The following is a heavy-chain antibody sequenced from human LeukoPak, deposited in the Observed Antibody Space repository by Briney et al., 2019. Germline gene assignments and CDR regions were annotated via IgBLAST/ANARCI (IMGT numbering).Heavy chain of an antibody. CDR3: AKDREGSGFHAFDI. V-gene: IGHV3-9*01. Sequence: GGSLGLSCAAPGFTFHDYAMHWVRQAPGKGLEWVSGIIWNSATIGYADSVKGRFTISRDNAKNSLYLQMNSLRAEDTALYYCAKDREGSGFHAFDIWGQGTMVTVSS. CDR1: GFTFHDYA. D-gene: IGHD1-26*01. CDR2: IIWNSATI. J-gene: IGHJ3*02.